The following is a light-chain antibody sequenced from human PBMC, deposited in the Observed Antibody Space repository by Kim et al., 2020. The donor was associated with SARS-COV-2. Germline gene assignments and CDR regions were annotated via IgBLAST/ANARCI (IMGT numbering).Light chain of an antibody. Sequence: NFMLTQPHSVSESPGKTVTISCTGSSGNIGSNYVLWFRQRPGSAPTPVIYGDYERPSGIPDRFSGSIDSSSNSASLTISGLKTEDEAVCYCQSWDHNNHGVFGGGTQLTVL. V-gene: IGLV6-57*02. CDR3: QSWDHNNHGV. J-gene: IGLJ2*01. CDR1: SGNIGSNY. CDR2: GDY.